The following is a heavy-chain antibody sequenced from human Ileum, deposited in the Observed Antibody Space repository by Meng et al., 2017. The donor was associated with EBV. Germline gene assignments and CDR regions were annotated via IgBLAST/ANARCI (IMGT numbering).Heavy chain of an antibody. D-gene: IGHD6-13*01. CDR2: INHSGST. CDR3: ARGFYTYGSSCFDY. Sequence: HVQLQQWGAGLLNPSETLSLTCAVYGGSFSGYYWTWIRQPPGKGLEWIGEINHSGSTNYNPSLKSRVTISVDKNQFSLKLSSVTAADTAVYYCARGFYTYGSSCFDYWGQGTLVTVSS. J-gene: IGHJ4*02. CDR1: GGSFSGYY. V-gene: IGHV4-34*01.